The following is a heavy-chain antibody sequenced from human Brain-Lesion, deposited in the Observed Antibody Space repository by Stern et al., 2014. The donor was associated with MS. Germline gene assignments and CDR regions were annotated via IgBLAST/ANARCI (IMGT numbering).Heavy chain of an antibody. CDR2: IHARGST. V-gene: IGHV4-61*02. J-gene: IGHJ5*01. D-gene: IGHD5-18*01. CDR3: ARASAPLYSGNWFDS. CDR1: GDSISRDNYF. Sequence: DQLVESGPGLVKPSQTLSVTCTVSGDSISRDNYFWSWIRQAAGKRLEWIGRIHARGSTFYNPSLKSRVTISVDPSKTPVSLKLNSVTAEDTAVYYCARASAPLYSGNWFDSWGQGTLVSVSS.